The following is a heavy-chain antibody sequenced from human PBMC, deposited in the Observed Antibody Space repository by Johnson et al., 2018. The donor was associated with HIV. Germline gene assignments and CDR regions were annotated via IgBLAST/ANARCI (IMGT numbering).Heavy chain of an antibody. V-gene: IGHV3-53*02. CDR2: IYSGGST. D-gene: IGHD3-22*01. CDR3: ARERGFSSVLWKLSEDAFDI. J-gene: IGHJ3*02. CDR1: GFTISSNY. Sequence: VQLVETGGGLIQPGGSLRLSCAASGFTISSNYLSWVRQAPGKSLEWVSIIYSGGSTYYADSVKGRFTISRDNSKNTLYLQMNSLRAEDTAVYYCARERGFSSVLWKLSEDAFDIWGQGTMVTVSS.